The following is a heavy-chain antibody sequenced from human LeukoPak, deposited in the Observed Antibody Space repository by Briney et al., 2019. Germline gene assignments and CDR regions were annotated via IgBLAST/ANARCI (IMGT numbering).Heavy chain of an antibody. CDR3: ARESGYDDSSGYLYNWFDP. V-gene: IGHV4-59*01. CDR2: IYYSGST. Sequence: PSETLSLTCTVSGGSISRYYWSWLRQPPGKGLEWIGSIYYSGSTNYNPSLTSRVTISVDTSKNQFSLKLSSVTAADTAVYYCARESGYDDSSGYLYNWFDPLGQGTLVTVSS. J-gene: IGHJ5*02. CDR1: GGSISRYY. D-gene: IGHD3-22*01.